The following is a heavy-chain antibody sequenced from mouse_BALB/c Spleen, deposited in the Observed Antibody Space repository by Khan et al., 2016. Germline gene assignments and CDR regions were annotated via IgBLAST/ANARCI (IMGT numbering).Heavy chain of an antibody. J-gene: IGHJ4*01. D-gene: IGHD2-13*01. CDR3: AITGDYPYYAMDY. Sequence: QIQLVQSGPELKKPGETVKISCKASEYTFTNYGMNWVKQAPGKGLKWMGWINTNTGEPTSAEEFKGRFAFSLEASASTAYLQINNLKNEDSATYFCAITGDYPYYAMDYWGQGTSVTVAA. CDR1: EYTFTNYG. V-gene: IGHV9-3*02. CDR2: INTNTGEP.